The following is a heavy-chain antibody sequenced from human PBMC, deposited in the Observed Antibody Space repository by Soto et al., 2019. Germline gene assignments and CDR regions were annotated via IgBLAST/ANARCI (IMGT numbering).Heavy chain of an antibody. J-gene: IGHJ4*02. V-gene: IGHV1-3*01. CDR2: INAGNGNT. D-gene: IGHD2-21*01. Sequence: ASVKVSCKASGYTFTSYAMHWVRQAPGQRLEWMGWINAGNGNTKYSQKFQGRVTITRDTSTSTAYMELSSLRSEDTAVYYCARGTDIVVPNYWGQGTLVTVSS. CDR3: ARGTDIVVPNY. CDR1: GYTFTSYA.